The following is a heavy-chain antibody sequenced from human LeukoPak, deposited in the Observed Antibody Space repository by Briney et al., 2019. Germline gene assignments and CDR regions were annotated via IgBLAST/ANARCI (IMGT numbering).Heavy chain of an antibody. D-gene: IGHD6-19*01. CDR1: GFTFSGSA. CDR2: IRSKANSYAT. V-gene: IGHV3-73*01. CDR3: TRAPQWLGTLGAFDI. Sequence: TGGSLRLSCAASGFTFSGSAMHWVRQASGKGLEWVGRIRSKANSYATAYAASVKGRFTISRDDSKSIAYLQMNSLKTEDTAVYYCTRAPQWLGTLGAFDIWGQGTMVTVSS. J-gene: IGHJ3*02.